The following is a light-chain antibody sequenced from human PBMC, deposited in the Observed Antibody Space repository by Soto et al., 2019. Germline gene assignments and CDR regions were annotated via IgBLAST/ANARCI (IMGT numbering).Light chain of an antibody. Sequence: EIVLTQSPGTLSLSPGERATLSCRASPSVSSSYLAWYQQKPGQAPRLLIYGASSRATAIPDRVSGSGSGTDFTLTITRLEPEDFAVYYCQQYGSSLWTFGQGTKVEIK. CDR2: GAS. CDR3: QQYGSSLWT. J-gene: IGKJ1*01. CDR1: PSVSSSY. V-gene: IGKV3-20*01.